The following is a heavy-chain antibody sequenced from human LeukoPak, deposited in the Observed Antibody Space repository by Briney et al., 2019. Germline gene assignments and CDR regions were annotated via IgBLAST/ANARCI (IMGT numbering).Heavy chain of an antibody. CDR3: ARDNTYGNYYYYMDV. D-gene: IGHD5-18*01. J-gene: IGHJ6*03. Sequence: VSVKVSCKASGYTFTSYAMHWVRQAPGQRLEWMGWINAGSGDTKYSQEFQGRVTITRDTSASTAYMELSSLRSEDMAVYYCARDNTYGNYYYYMDVWGKGTTVTVSS. V-gene: IGHV1-3*03. CDR2: INAGSGDT. CDR1: GYTFTSYA.